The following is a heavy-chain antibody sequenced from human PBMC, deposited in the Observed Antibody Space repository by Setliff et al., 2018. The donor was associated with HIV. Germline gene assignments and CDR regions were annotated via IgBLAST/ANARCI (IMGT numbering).Heavy chain of an antibody. CDR3: AREAPAVVPTLLPDY. CDR1: GYTFTGYY. CDR2: VYPNSGGT. V-gene: IGHV1-2*06. D-gene: IGHD6-19*01. J-gene: IGHJ4*02. Sequence: ASVKVSCKASGYTFTGYYMHRVRQAPGKGLEWMGRVYPNSGGTNYAQKFQGRVTMTRDTSISTAYMELSRLRSDDTAVYYCAREAPAVVPTLLPDYWGQGTLVTVSS.